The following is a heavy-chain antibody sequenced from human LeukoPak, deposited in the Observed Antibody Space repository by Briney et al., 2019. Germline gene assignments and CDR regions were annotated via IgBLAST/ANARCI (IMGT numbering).Heavy chain of an antibody. V-gene: IGHV4-38-2*01. CDR3: AKSGYDYPPYFDY. D-gene: IGHD5-12*01. CDR1: GYSIISGYF. CDR2: IYHSGST. J-gene: IGHJ4*02. Sequence: SETLSLTLAVSGYSIISGYFWGWIRQPPGKGLEWIGTIYHSGSTYYSPSLKSRVTISVDTSKNQFSLKLSSVTAADTAVYFCAKSGYDYPPYFDYWGQGTLVTVSS.